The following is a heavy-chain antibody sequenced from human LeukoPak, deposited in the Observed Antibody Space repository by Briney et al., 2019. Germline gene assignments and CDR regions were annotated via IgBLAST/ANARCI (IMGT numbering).Heavy chain of an antibody. CDR1: GYTFSNYG. CDR3: GRGGDGTKVIPAAPFNY. CDR2: ISAQNGNT. Sequence: ASVKVSCKASGYTFSNYGINWVRQAPGQGPEWLGWISAQNGNTRFAQKFQGRVTMTTDTSTSTADMELRGLRSDDTAVYFWGRGGDGTKVIPAAPFNYWGQGTLVTVSS. J-gene: IGHJ4*02. V-gene: IGHV1-18*01. D-gene: IGHD2-2*01.